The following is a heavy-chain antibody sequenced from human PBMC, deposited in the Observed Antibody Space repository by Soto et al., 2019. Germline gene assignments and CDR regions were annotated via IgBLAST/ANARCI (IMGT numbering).Heavy chain of an antibody. Sequence: EVQLLESGGGLVQPGGSLRLSCAASEFIFSTYWMSWDRQAPGKGLEWVATIKQEGSETYYVDSVEGPFTISRDNAKNSLHLQMTSLRVEDTAVYYCARQGRGRFSWYFDLWGRGTLVTVSS. D-gene: IGHD3-3*01. CDR1: EFIFSTYW. J-gene: IGHJ2*01. V-gene: IGHV3-7*01. CDR3: ARQGRGRFSWYFDL. CDR2: IKQEGSET.